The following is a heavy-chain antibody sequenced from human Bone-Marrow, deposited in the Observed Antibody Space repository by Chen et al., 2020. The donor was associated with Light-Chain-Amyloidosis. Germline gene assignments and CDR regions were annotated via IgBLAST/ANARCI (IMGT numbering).Heavy chain of an antibody. Sequence: EVQLEQSGPEVKKPGECLKISCKGSGYTFPNYWIGWVRQMPGKGLEWMGVIYPDDSDASYSPSFEGQVTISADKSITTAYLQWRSLKASDTAMYYCARRRDGYNFDYWGQGTLVTVSS. CDR2: IYPDDSDA. V-gene: IGHV5-51*01. D-gene: IGHD5-12*01. J-gene: IGHJ4*02. CDR3: ARRRDGYNFDY. CDR1: GYTFPNYW.